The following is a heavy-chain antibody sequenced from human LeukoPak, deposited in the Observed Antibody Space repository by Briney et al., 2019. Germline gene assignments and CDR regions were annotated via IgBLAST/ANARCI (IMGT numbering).Heavy chain of an antibody. CDR3: AHGTYYDILTGSFYFDY. CDR1: GGSISSSSYY. Sequence: TLSLTCTVSGGSISSSSYYWGWIRQPPGKALEWLALIYWDDDKRYSPSLKSRLTITKDTSKNQVVLTMTNMDPVDTATYYCAHGTYYDILTGSFYFDYWGQGTLVTVSS. D-gene: IGHD3-9*01. J-gene: IGHJ4*02. CDR2: IYWDDDK. V-gene: IGHV2-5*02.